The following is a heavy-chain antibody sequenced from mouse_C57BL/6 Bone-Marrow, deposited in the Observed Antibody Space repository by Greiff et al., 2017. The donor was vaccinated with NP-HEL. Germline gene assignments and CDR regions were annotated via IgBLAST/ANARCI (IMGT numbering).Heavy chain of an antibody. V-gene: IGHV1-54*01. J-gene: IGHJ3*01. CDR1: GYAFTNYL. Sequence: QVQLQQSGAELVRPGTSVKVSCKASGYAFTNYLIEWVKQRPGQGLEWIGVINPGSGGTNYNEKLKGKATLTADKSSSTAYMQLSSLTSEDSAVYFCARSGSSGYFFAYWGQGTLVTVSA. D-gene: IGHD3-2*02. CDR2: INPGSGGT. CDR3: ARSGSSGYFFAY.